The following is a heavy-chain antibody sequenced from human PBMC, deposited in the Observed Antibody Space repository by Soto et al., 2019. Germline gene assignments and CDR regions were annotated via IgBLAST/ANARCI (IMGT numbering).Heavy chain of an antibody. J-gene: IGHJ4*02. CDR3: ARHSRIYSSSEGGYFDY. D-gene: IGHD6-13*01. CDR2: IYYSGST. CDR1: GGSISSSSYY. V-gene: IGHV4-39*01. Sequence: SETLSLTCTVSGGSISSSSYYWFWIRHPPGKGLEWIGSIYYSGSTYYNPSLKSRVTISVDTSKNQFSLKLSSVTAADTAVYYCARHSRIYSSSEGGYFDYWGQGTLVTVSS.